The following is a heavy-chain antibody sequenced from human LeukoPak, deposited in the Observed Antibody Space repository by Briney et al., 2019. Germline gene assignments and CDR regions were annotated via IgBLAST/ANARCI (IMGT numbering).Heavy chain of an antibody. CDR2: ITGSGDST. CDR3: ARRTSYYFPY. D-gene: IGHD1/OR15-1a*01. J-gene: IGHJ4*02. V-gene: IGHV3-23*01. CDR1: GFTFSSYA. Sequence: PGGSLRLSCAASGFTFSSYAMSWFRQAPGKGLEWVSTITGSGDSTDYADSVKGRFTISRDNAKNTLYLQVNSLRVEDTAVYYCARRTSYYFPYWGQGILVTVSS.